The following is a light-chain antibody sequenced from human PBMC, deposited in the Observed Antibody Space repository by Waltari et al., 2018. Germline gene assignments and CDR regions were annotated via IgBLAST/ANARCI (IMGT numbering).Light chain of an antibody. CDR1: QSISSY. J-gene: IGKJ4*01. CDR2: AAS. Sequence: DIQMTQSPSFLSASVGDRVTIICRASQSISSYLNSYQQKPGKAPRLLIFAASSLQSGVPSRFSGSGSGTDFTLTISSLQPEDFATYYCQQSYGTLLTFGGGTKVEIK. V-gene: IGKV1-39*01. CDR3: QQSYGTLLT.